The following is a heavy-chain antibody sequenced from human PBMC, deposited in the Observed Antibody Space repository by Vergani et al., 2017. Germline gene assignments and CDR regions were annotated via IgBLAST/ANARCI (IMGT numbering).Heavy chain of an antibody. V-gene: IGHV4-59*06. CDR2: IYYSGST. CDR3: ARVRYCSGGSCYSDIGFDY. Sequence: QVQLQESGPGLVKPSETLSLTCTVSGGSISSYYWSWIRQPPGKGLEWIGYIYYSGSTYYNPSLKSRVTISVDTSKNQFSLKLSSVTAADTAVYYCARVRYCSGGSCYSDIGFDYWGQGTLVTVSS. J-gene: IGHJ4*02. D-gene: IGHD2-15*01. CDR1: GGSISSYY.